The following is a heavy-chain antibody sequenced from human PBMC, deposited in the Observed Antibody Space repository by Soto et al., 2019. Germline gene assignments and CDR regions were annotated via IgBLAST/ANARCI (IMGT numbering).Heavy chain of an antibody. J-gene: IGHJ4*02. D-gene: IGHD6-13*01. CDR2: ISYDGSNK. CDR1: GFTFSSYA. Sequence: QVQLVESGGGVVQPGRSLRLSCAASGFTFSSYAMHWVRQAPGKGLEWVAVISYDGSNKYYADSVKGRFTISRDNSKNTLYLQMNSLRAEDTAVYYCVRGGSSSWYFDYWGQGTLVTVSS. CDR3: VRGGSSSWYFDY. V-gene: IGHV3-30-3*01.